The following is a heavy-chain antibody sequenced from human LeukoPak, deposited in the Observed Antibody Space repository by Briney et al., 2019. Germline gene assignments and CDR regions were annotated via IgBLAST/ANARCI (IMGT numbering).Heavy chain of an antibody. J-gene: IGHJ5*02. CDR1: GGSISSYY. CDR2: IYYSGST. CDR3: AREMIGITIRFAP. V-gene: IGHV4-59*12. D-gene: IGHD3-3*01. Sequence: SETLSLTCTVSGGSISSYYWSWIRQPPGKGLEWIGYIYYSGSTYYNPSLKSRVTISVDRSKNQFSLKPSSVTAADAAVYYCAREMIGITIRFAPWGQGTLVTVSS.